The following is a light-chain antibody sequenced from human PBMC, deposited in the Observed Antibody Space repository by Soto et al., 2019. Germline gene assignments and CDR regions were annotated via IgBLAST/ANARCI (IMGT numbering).Light chain of an antibody. V-gene: IGLV8-61*01. CDR2: STN. CDR3: VLYMGSGISV. CDR1: SGSVSTSYY. J-gene: IGLJ2*01. Sequence: QTVVTQEPSFSVSPGGTVTLTCGLSSGSVSTSYYPSWYQQTPGQAPRTLIYSTNTRSSGVPDRCSGSILGNKAALTITGAQEDDEYDYYCVLYMGSGISVFGGGTKLTVL.